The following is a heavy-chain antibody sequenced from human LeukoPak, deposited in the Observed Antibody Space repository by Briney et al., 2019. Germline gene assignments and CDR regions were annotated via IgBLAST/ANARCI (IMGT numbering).Heavy chain of an antibody. CDR3: ARGPAGYN. V-gene: IGHV3-53*01. Sequence: GGSLRLSCAASGFTVSSNHMSWVRQAPGKGLEWVSVIYSGGSTDYADSVKGRFTISRDNLKDTLYLQMNSLRAEDTAVYYCARGPAGYNWGQGTLVTFSS. J-gene: IGHJ4*02. CDR1: GFTVSSNH. CDR2: IYSGGST. D-gene: IGHD1-1*01.